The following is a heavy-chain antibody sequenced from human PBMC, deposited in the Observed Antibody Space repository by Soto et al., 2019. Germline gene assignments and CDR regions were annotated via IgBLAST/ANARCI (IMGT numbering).Heavy chain of an antibody. J-gene: IGHJ4*01. CDR1: DGSFSGYY. CDR3: ARHDGFSSGWIFDY. D-gene: IGHD6-19*01. V-gene: IGHV4-34*01. CDR2: INHSGST. Sequence: SETLSLTCAVYDGSFSGYYWSWIRQPPGKGLEWIGEINHSGSTNYNPSLKSRVTISVDTSKNQFSLKLSSVTAADTAVYYCARHDGFSSGWIFDYWGHGTLVTVSS.